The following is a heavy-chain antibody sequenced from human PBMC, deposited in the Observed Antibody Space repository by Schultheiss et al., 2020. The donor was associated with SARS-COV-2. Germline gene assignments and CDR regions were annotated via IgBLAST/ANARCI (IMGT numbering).Heavy chain of an antibody. J-gene: IGHJ4*02. CDR1: GGSISSGGYY. Sequence: SETLSLTCSVSGGSISSGGYYWNWIRQHPEKGLEWIGNIYHSGGTYYNPPLKSRVTISVDTSKNQFSLKLTSVTAADTAVYYCARTRSLDSSSYYFDCWGQGTLVTVSS. D-gene: IGHD3-22*01. CDR3: ARTRSLDSSSYYFDC. V-gene: IGHV4-31*03. CDR2: IYHSGGT.